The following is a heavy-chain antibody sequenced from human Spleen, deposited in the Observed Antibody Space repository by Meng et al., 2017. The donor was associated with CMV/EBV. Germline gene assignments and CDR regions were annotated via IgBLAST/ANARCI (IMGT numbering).Heavy chain of an antibody. CDR1: GYTFTSYG. Sequence: GYTFTSYGISWVRQAPGQGLEWMGWISAYNGNTNYAQKLQGRVTMTTDTSTSTAYMELRSLRSDDTAVYYCARDKRVVPAARQGFDPWGQGTLVTVS. CDR2: ISAYNGNT. CDR3: ARDKRVVPAARQGFDP. D-gene: IGHD2-2*01. V-gene: IGHV1-18*01. J-gene: IGHJ5*02.